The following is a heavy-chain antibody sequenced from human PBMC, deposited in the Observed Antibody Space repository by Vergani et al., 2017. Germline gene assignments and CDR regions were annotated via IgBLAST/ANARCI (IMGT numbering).Heavy chain of an antibody. Sequence: EVQLVESGGGLVQPGRSLRLSCAASGFTFDDYAMHWVRQAPGKGLEWVSSISSSSSYIYYADSVKGRFTISRDNAKTSLYLQMNSLRAEDTAVYYCARDRRTIFGVVIIRGSLDYWGQGTLVTVSS. CDR2: ISSSSSYI. CDR1: GFTFDDYA. D-gene: IGHD3-3*01. J-gene: IGHJ4*02. V-gene: IGHV3-21*01. CDR3: ARDRRTIFGVVIIRGSLDY.